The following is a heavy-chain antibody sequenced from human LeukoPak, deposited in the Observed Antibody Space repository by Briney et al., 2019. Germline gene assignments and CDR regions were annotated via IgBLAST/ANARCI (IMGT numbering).Heavy chain of an antibody. CDR2: INWNGGST. V-gene: IGHV3-20*04. CDR3: ARVIAAIGDLYRYYYYYMDV. J-gene: IGHJ6*03. CDR1: GFTFDDYG. Sequence: PGGSLRLSCAASGFTFDDYGMSWVRQAPGKGLEWVSGINWNGGSTGYADSVKGRFTISRDNAKNSLYLQMNSLRAEDTALYYCARVIAAIGDLYRYYYYYMDVWGKGTTVTVSS. D-gene: IGHD4-17*01.